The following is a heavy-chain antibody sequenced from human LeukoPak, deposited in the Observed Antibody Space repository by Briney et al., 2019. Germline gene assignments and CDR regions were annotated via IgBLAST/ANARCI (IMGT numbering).Heavy chain of an antibody. V-gene: IGHV1-69*01. CDR3: ARLDEYSSSSRYYGMDV. D-gene: IGHD6-6*01. CDR1: XXX. Sequence: XXXISWVRQAPXXGLEWMGGIIPIFGTANYAQKFQGRVTITADESTSTAYMELSSLRSEDTAVYYCARLDEYSSSSRYYGMDVWGQGTTVTVSS. CDR2: IIPIFGTA. J-gene: IGHJ6*02.